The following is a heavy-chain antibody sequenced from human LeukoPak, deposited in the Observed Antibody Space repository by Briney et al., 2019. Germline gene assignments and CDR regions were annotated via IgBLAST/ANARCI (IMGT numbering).Heavy chain of an antibody. CDR2: INHSGCT. V-gene: IGHV4-34*01. J-gene: IGHJ4*02. CDR1: GGSFSGYY. D-gene: IGHD6-13*01. CDR3: AGSIAAAGSVRY. Sequence: PSETMSLTCAVYGGSFSGYYWSWIRQPPGKGLEWIGEINHSGCTNYNPSLKSRVTISVDTSKNQFSLKLSSVTAADTAVYYCAGSIAAAGSVRYWGRGTLVTVSS.